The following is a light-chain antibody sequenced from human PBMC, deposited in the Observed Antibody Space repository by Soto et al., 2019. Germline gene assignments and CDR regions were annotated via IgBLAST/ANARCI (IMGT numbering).Light chain of an antibody. CDR3: AAWDDSLDGVV. CDR1: SSNIGDNP. J-gene: IGLJ2*01. V-gene: IGLV1-36*01. Sequence: ELTQSPSVSEAPRQRVTITCSGSSSNIGDNPVNWYQQLPGKAPKLLIYYDDLLASGVSDRFSGSKSGTSASLAISGLQSEDEGDYYCAAWDDSLDGVVFGGGTKLTVL. CDR2: YDD.